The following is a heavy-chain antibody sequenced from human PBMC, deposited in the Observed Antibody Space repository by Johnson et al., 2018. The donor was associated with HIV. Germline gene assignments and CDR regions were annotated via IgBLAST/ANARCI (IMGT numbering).Heavy chain of an antibody. J-gene: IGHJ3*02. Sequence: QLVESGGGVVQPGRSLRLSCAASGFTFDDYAMHWVRQAPGKGLEWVSGISWNSGSIGYADSVKGRFTISRDNAKNSLYLQMNSLRAEDTAVYYCARDWGTRGWDDAFDIWGQGTMVTVSS. V-gene: IGHV3-9*01. CDR2: ISWNSGSI. CDR1: GFTFDDYA. CDR3: ARDWGTRGWDDAFDI. D-gene: IGHD6-19*01.